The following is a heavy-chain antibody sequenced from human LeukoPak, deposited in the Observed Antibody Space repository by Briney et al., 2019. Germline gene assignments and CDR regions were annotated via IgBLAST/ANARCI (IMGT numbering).Heavy chain of an antibody. CDR1: GGSFSVYY. Sequence: PSETLSLTCAVYGGSFSVYYWSWIPQPPGKGLEWIGEINHSGSTNYNPYRKSRVTISVDTSKNQFSLKLRSVTGADTGVYYCARRGDWGQGTMVTVSS. CDR3: ARRGD. J-gene: IGHJ4*02. D-gene: IGHD3-16*01. CDR2: INHSGST. V-gene: IGHV4-34*01.